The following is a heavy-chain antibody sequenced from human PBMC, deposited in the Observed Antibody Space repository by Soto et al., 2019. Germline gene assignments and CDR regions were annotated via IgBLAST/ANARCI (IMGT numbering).Heavy chain of an antibody. D-gene: IGHD2-21*02. CDR3: ARDKVVLAYCGGDCYTPFDY. V-gene: IGHV1-69*12. CDR2: IIPIFGTA. J-gene: IGHJ4*02. Sequence: QVQLVQSGAEVKKPGSSVKVSCKASGGTFSSYAISWVRQAPGQGLEWMGGIIPIFGTANYAQKFQGRVTITADESTSTAYMELSSLRSEDTAVYYCARDKVVLAYCGGDCYTPFDYWGQGTLVTVSS. CDR1: GGTFSSYA.